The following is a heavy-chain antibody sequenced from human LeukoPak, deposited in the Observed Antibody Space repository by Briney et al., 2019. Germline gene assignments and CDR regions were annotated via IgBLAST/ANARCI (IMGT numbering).Heavy chain of an antibody. CDR3: ARSGTIFGVITL. D-gene: IGHD3-3*01. CDR1: GYTFTTYY. CDR2: INPSGDST. Sequence: GASVKVSCKASGYTFTTYYFHWVRQAPGQGLEWMGVINPSGDSTTYAQKFQGRVTMTRDTSTSTVYMELSSLKSEDTAVYYCARSGTIFGVITLWGQGTLVTVSS. V-gene: IGHV1-46*01. J-gene: IGHJ4*02.